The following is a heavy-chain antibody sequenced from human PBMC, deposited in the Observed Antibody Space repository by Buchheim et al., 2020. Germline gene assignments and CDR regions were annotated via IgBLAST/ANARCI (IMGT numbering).Heavy chain of an antibody. CDR1: GGSFSDYY. D-gene: IGHD6-13*01. CDR2: INHSGST. CDR3: ARGPTIAAEPTFYFDY. V-gene: IGHV4-34*01. J-gene: IGHJ4*02. Sequence: QVQLQQWGAGLLKPSETLSLTCAVFGGSFSDYYWSWIRQPPGKGLEWIGDINHSGSTNYSPSLKSRVTISVDTSKNQFSLKLSSMTAADTAVYYCARGPTIAAEPTFYFDYWGQGTL.